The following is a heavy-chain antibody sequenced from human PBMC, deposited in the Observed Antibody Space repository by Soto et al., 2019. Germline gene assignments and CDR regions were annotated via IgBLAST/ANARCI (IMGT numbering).Heavy chain of an antibody. Sequence: SETLSLTCAVYGGSFSGYYWSWIRQPPGKGLEWIGEINHSGSTNYNPSLKSRVTISVDTSKNQFSLKLSSVTAADTAVYYCARGVRIAARFSAYYYGMDVWGQGTKVTVSS. CDR2: INHSGST. CDR3: ARGVRIAARFSAYYYGMDV. V-gene: IGHV4-34*01. CDR1: GGSFSGYY. J-gene: IGHJ6*02. D-gene: IGHD6-6*01.